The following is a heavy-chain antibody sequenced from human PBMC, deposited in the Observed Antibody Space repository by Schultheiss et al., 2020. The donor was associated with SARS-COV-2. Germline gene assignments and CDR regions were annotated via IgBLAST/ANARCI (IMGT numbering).Heavy chain of an antibody. CDR3: ARDKDISGVRYNWFDP. V-gene: IGHV1-8*02. J-gene: IGHJ5*02. Sequence: ASVKVSCKASGYTFTGYYMHWVRQAPGQGLEWMGWMNPNSGNTGYAQKFQGRVTMTTDTSTSTAYMELRSLNSEDTAIYYCARDKDISGVRYNWFDPWGQGALVTVSS. CDR1: GYTFTGYY. D-gene: IGHD6-19*01. CDR2: MNPNSGNT.